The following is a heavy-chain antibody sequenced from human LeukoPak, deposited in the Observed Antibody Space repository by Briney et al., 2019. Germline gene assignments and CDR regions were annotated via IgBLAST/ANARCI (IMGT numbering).Heavy chain of an antibody. D-gene: IGHD3-10*01. J-gene: IGHJ4*02. CDR3: ARDRDSGSGSSPY. CDR2: IFHTGNT. V-gene: IGHV4-39*07. Sequence: SETLSLTCAVSGHSISSSDYYWGWIRQPPGKGLEWIGTIFHTGNTYYKSSLKSRVTISVDTSKSQFSLKLTSVTAADTAVYYCARDRDSGSGSSPYWGQGTLVTVSS. CDR1: GHSISSSDYY.